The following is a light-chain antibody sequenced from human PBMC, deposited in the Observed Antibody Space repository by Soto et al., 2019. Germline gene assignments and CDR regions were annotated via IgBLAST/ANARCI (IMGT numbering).Light chain of an antibody. J-gene: IGLJ3*02. CDR3: CSYTVTTTRDGRV. CDR2: DVT. Sequence: QSALTQPASVSGSPGQSIAISCTGTSSGVGGHNYVSWYQQRPGKAPELIIYDVTNRPSGVSNRFSGSKSGNTASLTISGLQAEDEADYYCCSYTVTTTRDGRVFGGGTKLTVL. V-gene: IGLV2-14*01. CDR1: SSGVGGHNY.